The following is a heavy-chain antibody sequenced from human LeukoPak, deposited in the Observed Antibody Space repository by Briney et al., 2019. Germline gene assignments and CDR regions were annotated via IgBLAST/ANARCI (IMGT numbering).Heavy chain of an antibody. CDR2: IWYDGSNK. CDR1: GFTFSSYG. V-gene: IGHV3-33*06. Sequence: GGSLRLSCAASGFTFSSYGMHWVRQAPGKGLEGVAVIWYDGSNKYYADSVKGRFTISRDNSKNTLYLQMNSLRAEDTAVYYCAKDRRIRYSSGWSHFDYWGQGTLVTVSS. CDR3: AKDRRIRYSSGWSHFDY. D-gene: IGHD6-19*01. J-gene: IGHJ4*02.